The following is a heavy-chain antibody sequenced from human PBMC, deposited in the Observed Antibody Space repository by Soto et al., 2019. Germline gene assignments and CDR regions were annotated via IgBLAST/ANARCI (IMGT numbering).Heavy chain of an antibody. CDR3: ARDRRSRWYNGTFYFDS. J-gene: IGHJ4*02. V-gene: IGHV1-69*06. CDR1: GGTFSTYD. Sequence: QVQLVQSGAELRRPGSSVKVSCTASGGTFSTYDISWVRQAPGQGLEWMGGIIPAFEATKFAQKFQGRLKITADKSTGTVYMELSSLSSEDTAVYYCARDRRSRWYNGTFYFDSWGQGTLVTVSS. D-gene: IGHD1-1*01. CDR2: IIPAFEAT.